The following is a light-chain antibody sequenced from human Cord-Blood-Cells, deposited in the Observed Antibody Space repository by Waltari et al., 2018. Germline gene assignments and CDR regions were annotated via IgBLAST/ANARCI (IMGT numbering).Light chain of an antibody. CDR3: QQYYSTPRFT. CDR1: QSVLYSSNNKYY. V-gene: IGKV4-1*01. J-gene: IGKJ3*01. Sequence: DIVMTQSPDSLAVSLGERATINCKSSQSVLYSSNNKYYLAWYQQKPGQPPKLLIYWASTRESGVPDRFSGSGSGTDFTLTISSLQAEDVAVYYCQQYYSTPRFTFGPGTKVDIK. CDR2: WAS.